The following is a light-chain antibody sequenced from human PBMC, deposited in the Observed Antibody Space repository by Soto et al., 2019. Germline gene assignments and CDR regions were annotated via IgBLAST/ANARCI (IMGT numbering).Light chain of an antibody. Sequence: DIQLTQSPSFLSASVGDRVTIACRASQGISSSLAWYQQKPGKAPKLLIYAASTLQSGVPSRFSGSGSGTEFTLTISSRQPEDFATYYCQQRNSYPLFTFGPGTKVDI. J-gene: IGKJ3*01. CDR3: QQRNSYPLFT. CDR1: QGISSS. V-gene: IGKV1-9*01. CDR2: AAS.